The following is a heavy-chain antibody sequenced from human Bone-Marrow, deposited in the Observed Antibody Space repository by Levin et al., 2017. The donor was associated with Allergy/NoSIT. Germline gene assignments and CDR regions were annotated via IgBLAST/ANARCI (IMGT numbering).Heavy chain of an antibody. CDR3: ASPYDSYDSGGY. CDR2: ITSDGSST. D-gene: IGHD3-22*01. J-gene: IGHJ4*02. V-gene: IGHV3-74*01. CDR1: GFTFSYSW. Sequence: LSLTCAASGFTFSYSWMYWVRQAPGKGLVWVSRITSDGSSTIYADSVKGRFTISRDNAKNTLYLQMNRLGPEDTAVYYCASPYDSYDSGGYWGQGTLVTVSS.